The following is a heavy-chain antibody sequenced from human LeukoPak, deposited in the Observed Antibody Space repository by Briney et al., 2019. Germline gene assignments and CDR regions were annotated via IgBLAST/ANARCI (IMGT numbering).Heavy chain of an antibody. V-gene: IGHV3-23*01. J-gene: IGHJ4*02. CDR3: AKGPIAARPPTLYYFDY. Sequence: GGSLRLSCAASGFTFSSYTMSWVRQAPGKGLEWVSAISGSGGGTYYADSVRGRFTISRENSKNTVYLQMNSLRTEDTAVYYCAKGPIAARPPTLYYFDYWGQGTLVTVSS. D-gene: IGHD6-6*01. CDR1: GFTFSSYT. CDR2: ISGSGGGT.